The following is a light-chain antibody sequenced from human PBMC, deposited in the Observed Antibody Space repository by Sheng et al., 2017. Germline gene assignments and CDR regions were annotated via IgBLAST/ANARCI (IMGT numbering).Light chain of an antibody. J-gene: IGKJ4*01. Sequence: DIRMTQSPSSLSAFVGDRVTITCQASHDINLYLNWYQHKPGEAPKLLIDDVSHLQRGVPSRFSGSGSGTDSTLTIRGLQPEDVATYYCQQYDNIPLTFGGGTKVELK. V-gene: IGKV1-33*01. CDR3: QQYDNIPLT. CDR1: HDINLY. CDR2: DVS.